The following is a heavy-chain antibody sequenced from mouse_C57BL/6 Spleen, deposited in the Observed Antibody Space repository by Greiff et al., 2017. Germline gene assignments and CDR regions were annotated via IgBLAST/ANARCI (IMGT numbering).Heavy chain of an antibody. CDR1: GFSLTSYG. Sequence: QVQLQQSGPGLVAPSQSLSITSTVSGFSLTSYGVHWVRQPPGKGLEWLVVIWSDGSTTYNSALKSRLSISKDNSKSQVFLKMNSLQTDDTAMYYCARQEGYDDYAMDYWGQGTSVTVSS. CDR2: IWSDGST. D-gene: IGHD2-2*01. V-gene: IGHV2-6-1*01. CDR3: ARQEGYDDYAMDY. J-gene: IGHJ4*01.